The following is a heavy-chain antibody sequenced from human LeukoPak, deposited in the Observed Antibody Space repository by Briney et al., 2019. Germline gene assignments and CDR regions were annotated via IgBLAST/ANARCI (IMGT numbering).Heavy chain of an antibody. D-gene: IGHD5-12*01. CDR2: INPNSGGT. CDR3: ARSYSGYDLYDY. CDR1: GYTFTGYY. J-gene: IGHJ4*02. Sequence: ASVKVSCKASGYTFTGYYMHWVRQAPGQGLEWMGWINPNSGGTNYAQKFQGWVTTTRDTSISTAYMELSRLRSDDTAVYYCARSYSGYDLYDYWGQGTLVTVSS. V-gene: IGHV1-2*04.